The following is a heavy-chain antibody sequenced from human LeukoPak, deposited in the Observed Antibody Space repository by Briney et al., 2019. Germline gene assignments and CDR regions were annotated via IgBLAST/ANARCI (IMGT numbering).Heavy chain of an antibody. CDR1: GFTFSSYS. CDR3: AKESSGGWYFDY. J-gene: IGHJ4*02. CDR2: IPASGGST. V-gene: IGHV3-23*01. Sequence: GGSLRLSCAASGFTFSSYSMNWVRQAPGKGLEWVSSIPASGGSTYYADSVKGRFTISRDNSKNSLYLQMNSLRAEDTAVYYCAKESSGGWYFDYWGQGTLVTVSS. D-gene: IGHD6-19*01.